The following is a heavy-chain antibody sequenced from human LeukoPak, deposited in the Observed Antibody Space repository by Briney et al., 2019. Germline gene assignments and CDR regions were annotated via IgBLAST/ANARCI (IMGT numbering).Heavy chain of an antibody. CDR2: IYYGGST. Sequence: SETLSLTCTVSGGSISTYYWSWIRQPPGKGLEWIGYIYYGGSTVYNPSLKSRVTISVDTSKNQYSLKLSSVTAADTAVYYCARGRYSSSSDYWGQGTLVTVSS. D-gene: IGHD6-13*01. V-gene: IGHV4-59*01. CDR3: ARGRYSSSSDY. CDR1: GGSISTYY. J-gene: IGHJ4*02.